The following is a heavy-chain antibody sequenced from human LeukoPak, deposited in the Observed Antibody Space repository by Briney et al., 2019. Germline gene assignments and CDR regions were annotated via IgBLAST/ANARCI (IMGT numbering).Heavy chain of an antibody. CDR3: ASRKLGNDY. D-gene: IGHD7-27*01. CDR1: GYTFTSYY. CDR2: INPSGGST. Sequence: ASVKVSCKASGYTFTSYYMHWVRQAPGQGLEWMGIINPSGGSTSYAQKFQGRVTMTRDMSTSTDYMELSSLRSEDAAVYYCASRKLGNDYWGQGTLVTVSS. J-gene: IGHJ4*02. V-gene: IGHV1-46*01.